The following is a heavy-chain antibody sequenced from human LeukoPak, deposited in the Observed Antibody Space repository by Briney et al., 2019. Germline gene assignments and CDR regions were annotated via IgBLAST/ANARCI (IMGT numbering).Heavy chain of an antibody. CDR3: ARAGYSSSWYPQGDYYYYGMDV. J-gene: IGHJ6*02. CDR2: IYYSGST. CDR1: GGSISSYY. Sequence: SETLSLTCTVSGGSISSYYWSWLRQPPGKGLEWIGYIYYSGSTNYNPSLKSRVTISVDTSKNQFSLKLSSVTAADTAVYYCARAGYSSSWYPQGDYYYYGMDVWGQGTTVTVSS. D-gene: IGHD6-13*01. V-gene: IGHV4-59*01.